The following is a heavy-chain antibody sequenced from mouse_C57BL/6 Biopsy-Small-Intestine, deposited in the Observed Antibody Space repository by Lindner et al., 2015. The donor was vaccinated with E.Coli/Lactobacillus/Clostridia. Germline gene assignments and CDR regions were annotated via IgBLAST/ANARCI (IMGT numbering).Heavy chain of an antibody. CDR3: AREGLYAFDY. CDR2: ISSGSSTI. Sequence: VQLQESGGGLVKPGGSLKLSCAASGFTFSDYGMHWVRQAPEKGLEWVASISSGSSTIYYADTVKGRFTISRDNAKNTLFLQMTSLGSEDTAMYYCAREGLYAFDYWGQGTTLTVSS. D-gene: IGHD2-12*01. J-gene: IGHJ2*01. CDR1: GFTFSDYG. V-gene: IGHV5-17*01.